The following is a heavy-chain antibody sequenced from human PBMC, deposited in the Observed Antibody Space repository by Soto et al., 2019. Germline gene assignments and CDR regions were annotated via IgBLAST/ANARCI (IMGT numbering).Heavy chain of an antibody. CDR2: MNPNSGNT. D-gene: IGHD6-13*01. CDR1: GYTFTSYD. V-gene: IGHV1-8*01. CDR3: LASAATNWFDP. J-gene: IGHJ5*02. Sequence: QVPLVQSGAEVKKPGASVKVSCKASGYTFTSYDINWVRQATGQGLEWMGWMNPNSGNTGYAQKFQGRVTMTRNTSIRTAYMELSSLRSEDTAVYYCLASAATNWFDPWGQGTLVTVSS.